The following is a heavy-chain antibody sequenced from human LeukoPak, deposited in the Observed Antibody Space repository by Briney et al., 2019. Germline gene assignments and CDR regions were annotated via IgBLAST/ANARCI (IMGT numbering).Heavy chain of an antibody. V-gene: IGHV1-2*06. J-gene: IGHJ4*02. CDR2: INPNSGGT. Sequence: ASVKVSCKASGYTFTGYYMHWVRQAPGQGLEWMGRINPNSGGTNYAQKFQGRVTMTRDTSISTAYMELSRLRSDDTAVYYRARGYGSGSYPDYWGQGTLVTVSS. CDR3: ARGYGSGSYPDY. D-gene: IGHD3-10*01. CDR1: GYTFTGYY.